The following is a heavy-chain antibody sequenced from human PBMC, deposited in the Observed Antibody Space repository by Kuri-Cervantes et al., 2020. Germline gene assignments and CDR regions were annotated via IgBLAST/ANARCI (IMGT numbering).Heavy chain of an antibody. D-gene: IGHD5-18*01. V-gene: IGHV4-39*07. CDR3: ARGYSYGWRWFDP. CDR2: IYYSGST. CDR1: GGSISSSSYY. J-gene: IGHJ5*02. Sequence: SETLSLTCTVSGGSISSSSYYWGWIRQPPGKGLEWIGSIYYSGSTYYNPSLKSRVTISVDKSKNQFSLKLSSVTAADTAVYYCARGYSYGWRWFDPWGQGTLVTVSS.